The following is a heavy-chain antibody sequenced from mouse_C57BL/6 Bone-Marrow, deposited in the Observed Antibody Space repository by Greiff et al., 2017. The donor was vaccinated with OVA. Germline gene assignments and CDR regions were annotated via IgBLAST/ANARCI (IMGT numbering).Heavy chain of an antibody. D-gene: IGHD2-1*01. CDR2: IDPSDSYT. V-gene: IGHV1-50*01. CDR1: GYTFTSYW. Sequence: QVQLQQPGAELVKPGASVKLSCKASGYTFTSYWMQWVKQRPGQGLEWIGEIDPSDSYTNYNQKFKGQATLTVDTSSSTAYMQLSSLTSEDSAVYYCARSGIYYGNYYGAWFAYWGQGTLVTVSA. J-gene: IGHJ3*01. CDR3: ARSGIYYGNYYGAWFAY.